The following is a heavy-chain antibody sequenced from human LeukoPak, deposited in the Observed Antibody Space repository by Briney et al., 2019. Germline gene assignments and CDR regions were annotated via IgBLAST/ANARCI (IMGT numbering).Heavy chain of an antibody. D-gene: IGHD3-10*01. J-gene: IGHJ4*02. CDR2: IIPIFGTA. Sequence: SVKVSCKASGYTFTSYGISWVRQAPGQGLEWMGGIIPIFGTANYAQKFQGRVTITADESTSTAYMELSSLRSEDTAVYYCASTSTYYYGSGSPFQYYFDYWGQGTLVTVSS. CDR3: ASTSTYYYGSGSPFQYYFDY. CDR1: GYTFTSYG. V-gene: IGHV1-69*13.